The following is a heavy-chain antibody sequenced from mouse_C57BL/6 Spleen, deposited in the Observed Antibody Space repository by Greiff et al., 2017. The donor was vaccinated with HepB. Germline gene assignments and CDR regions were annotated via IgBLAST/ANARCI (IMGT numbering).Heavy chain of an antibody. CDR3: AREGYYGSRKPYYFDY. J-gene: IGHJ2*01. CDR1: GYTFTDYY. Sequence: QVQLQQSGAELVRPGASVKLSCKASGYTFTDYYINWVKQRPGQGLEWIARIYPGSGNTYYNEKFKGKATLTAEKSSSTAYLQLSSLTSEDSAVYCCAREGYYGSRKPYYFDYWGQGTTLTVSS. V-gene: IGHV1-76*01. CDR2: IYPGSGNT. D-gene: IGHD1-1*01.